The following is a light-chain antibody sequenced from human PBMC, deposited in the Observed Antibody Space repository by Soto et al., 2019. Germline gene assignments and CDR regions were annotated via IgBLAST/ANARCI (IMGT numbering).Light chain of an antibody. CDR3: CSYAGRSTSPYV. Sequence: ALTQPRSVSGSPGQSVTISCTGTSSDVGGYNYVSWYQQHPGKVPKLMIHDVSKRPSGVPDRFSGSKSGNTASLTISGLQAEDEADYYCCSYAGRSTSPYVFGTGTKVTVL. J-gene: IGLJ1*01. CDR2: DVS. CDR1: SSDVGGYNY. V-gene: IGLV2-11*01.